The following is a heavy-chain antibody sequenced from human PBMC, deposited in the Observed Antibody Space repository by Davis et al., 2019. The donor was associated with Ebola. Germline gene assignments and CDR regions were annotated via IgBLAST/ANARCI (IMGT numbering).Heavy chain of an antibody. Sequence: AASVKVSCKASGYTFTSYGISWVRQAPRQGLEWMGWISTYNGNTNFAQKLQGRVTITTDTSTNSAYMELRSLRSDDTAVYYCARMAAAGTKLDVWGQGTTVTVSS. J-gene: IGHJ6*02. CDR1: GYTFTSYG. CDR3: ARMAAAGTKLDV. V-gene: IGHV1-18*04. D-gene: IGHD6-13*01. CDR2: ISTYNGNT.